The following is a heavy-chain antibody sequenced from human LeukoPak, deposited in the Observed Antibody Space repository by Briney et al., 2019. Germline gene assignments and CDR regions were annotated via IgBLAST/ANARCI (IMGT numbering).Heavy chain of an antibody. J-gene: IGHJ4*02. D-gene: IGHD6-19*01. CDR1: GYTFTAFH. Sequence: ASVKVSCKTSGYTFTAFHLHWVRRAPGPGLEWMGWVHTRSGDTNYAQRFQGRVTMTRDTSMSTAYMELSTLRFDDTAVYYCTWGSGWTYDYWGQGTLVTVSS. CDR3: TWGSGWTYDY. V-gene: IGHV1-2*02. CDR2: VHTRSGDT.